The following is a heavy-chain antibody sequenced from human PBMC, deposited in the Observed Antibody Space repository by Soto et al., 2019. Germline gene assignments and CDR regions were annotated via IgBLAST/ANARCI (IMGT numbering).Heavy chain of an antibody. Sequence: SETLSLTCAVSGGSFTSNNWWTWVRQPPGQGLEWIGEIYRTGSTNYNPSLKSRVTISLDKSENQFSLKVTSLTAADTAVYYCASRDPGTSVDYWGQGTLVTASS. V-gene: IGHV4-4*02. J-gene: IGHJ4*02. CDR3: ASRDPGTSVDY. D-gene: IGHD1-7*01. CDR2: IYRTGST. CDR1: GGSFTSNNW.